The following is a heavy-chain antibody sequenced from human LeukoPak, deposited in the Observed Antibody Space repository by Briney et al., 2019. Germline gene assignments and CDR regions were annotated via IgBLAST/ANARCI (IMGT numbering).Heavy chain of an antibody. J-gene: IGHJ4*02. V-gene: IGHV3-30-3*01. CDR1: GFTFSSYA. CDR2: ISYDGSNK. CDR3: ARDGPYIYCSSTSCFLDY. Sequence: GGSLRLSCAASGFTFSSYAMHWVRQAPGKGLEWVAVISYDGSNKYYADSVKGRFTISRDNSKNTLYLQMNSLRAEDTAVYYCARDGPYIYCSSTSCFLDYWGQGTLVTVSS. D-gene: IGHD2-2*01.